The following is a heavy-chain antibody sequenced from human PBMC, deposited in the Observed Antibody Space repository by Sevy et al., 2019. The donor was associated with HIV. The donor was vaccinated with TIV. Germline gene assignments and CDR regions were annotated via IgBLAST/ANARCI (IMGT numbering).Heavy chain of an antibody. CDR3: ARDAAEGPYSSSWYSNWLDP. Sequence: SLRLSCAASGFIFSSYSMYWVRQAPGKGLEWVAVISYDGINKFYADSVKGRFTISRDNNAKNTVYLQMNSLRVDDTGIYYCARDAAEGPYSSSWYSNWLDPWGQGTLVTVSS. CDR1: GFIFSSYS. J-gene: IGHJ5*02. CDR2: ISYDGINK. D-gene: IGHD6-13*01. V-gene: IGHV3-30*04.